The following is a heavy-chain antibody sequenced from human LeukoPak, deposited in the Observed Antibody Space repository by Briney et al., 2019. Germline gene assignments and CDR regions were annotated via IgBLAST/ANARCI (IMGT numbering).Heavy chain of an antibody. CDR1: GFTFSSYS. CDR2: ISSSSSYI. CDR3: AREAIQLWLRRAFDI. Sequence: GGSLRLSCAASGFTFSSYSMNWVRQAPGKGLEWVSDISSSSSYIYYADSVKGRFTISRDNAKNSLYLQMNSLRAEDTAVYYCAREAIQLWLRRAFDIWGQGTMVTVSS. D-gene: IGHD5-18*01. J-gene: IGHJ3*02. V-gene: IGHV3-21*05.